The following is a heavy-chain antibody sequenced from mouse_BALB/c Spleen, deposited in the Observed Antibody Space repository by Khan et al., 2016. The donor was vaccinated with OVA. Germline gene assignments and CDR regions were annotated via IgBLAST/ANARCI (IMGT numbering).Heavy chain of an antibody. V-gene: IGHV1-7*01. CDR3: VTLGRSSAWFTY. Sequence: QVQLQQSGAELAKPGASVKMSCKASGYTFTSYWMHWVKQRPGQGLEWIGYIDPSTGYTEYNQKFTDKATLTADKSSSTAYMQLTSLTSEDSAVFSCVTLGRSSAWFTYWGQGTLLTVSA. CDR1: GYTFTSYW. CDR2: IDPSTGYT. J-gene: IGHJ3*01. D-gene: IGHD1-1*01.